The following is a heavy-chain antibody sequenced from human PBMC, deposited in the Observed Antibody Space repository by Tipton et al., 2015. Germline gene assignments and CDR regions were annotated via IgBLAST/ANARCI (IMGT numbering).Heavy chain of an antibody. Sequence: SLRLSCTASGFTFSSYAMTWVRQAPGKGLEWVSTISAGGDSTHYVDSVKGRFTISRDNSNDMLYLQMNSLRVEDTAVYYCAKDERFLEWPLSLDPYYYGMDVWGQGTTVTVSS. V-gene: IGHV3-23*01. D-gene: IGHD3-3*01. CDR3: AKDERFLEWPLSLDPYYYGMDV. CDR2: ISAGGDST. J-gene: IGHJ6*02. CDR1: GFTFSSYA.